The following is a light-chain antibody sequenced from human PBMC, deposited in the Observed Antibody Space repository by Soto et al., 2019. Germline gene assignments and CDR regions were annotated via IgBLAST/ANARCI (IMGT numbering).Light chain of an antibody. J-gene: IGLJ1*01. CDR2: EVS. CDR1: SSDVGSYNL. CDR3: CSYAGSSTFEV. V-gene: IGLV2-23*02. Sequence: QSVLTQPASVSGSPGQSITISCTGTSSDVGSYNLVSWYQRHPGKAPKLMIYEVSKRPSGVSNRFSGSKSGNTASLTISGLQAEDEADYYCCSYAGSSTFEVFGTGTKVTVL.